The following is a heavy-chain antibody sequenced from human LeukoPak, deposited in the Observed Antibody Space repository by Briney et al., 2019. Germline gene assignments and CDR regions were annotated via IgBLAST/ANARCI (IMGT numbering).Heavy chain of an antibody. V-gene: IGHV1-8*03. CDR2: VNPNSGNT. Sequence: ASVTVSCKASVYTFTSYDINWVRQATGQGLEWMGYVNPNSGNTGYAQNFQGRVTITRTTSISTAYMEVSGLRSDDTAVYYCARDPHPCGGDCYTNGAFDIWGQGTLVTVSS. D-gene: IGHD2-21*02. CDR3: ARDPHPCGGDCYTNGAFDI. J-gene: IGHJ3*02. CDR1: VYTFTSYD.